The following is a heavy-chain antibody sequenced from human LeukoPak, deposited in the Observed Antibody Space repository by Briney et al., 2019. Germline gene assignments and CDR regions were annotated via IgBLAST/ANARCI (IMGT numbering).Heavy chain of an antibody. D-gene: IGHD3-22*01. CDR2: ISAYNGNT. V-gene: IGHV1-18*04. Sequence: ASVKVSCKASGYTFTGYYMHWVRQAPGQGLEWMGWISAYNGNTNYAQKLQGRVTMTTDTSTSTAYMELRSLRSDDTAVYYCARGPQYYYDSSEDCWGQGTLVTVSS. CDR3: ARGPQYYYDSSEDC. CDR1: GYTFTGYY. J-gene: IGHJ4*02.